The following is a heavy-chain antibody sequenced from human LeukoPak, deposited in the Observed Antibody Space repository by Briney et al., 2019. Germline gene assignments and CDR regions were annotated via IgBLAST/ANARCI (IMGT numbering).Heavy chain of an antibody. CDR2: INHSGST. Sequence: PSETLSLTCAVYGGSFSAYYWSWIRQPPGKGLEWIGEINHSGSTNYNPSLKSRVTISVDTSKNQFSLKLSSVTAADTAVYYCARLPGEVDYWGQGTLVTVSS. D-gene: IGHD3-16*01. CDR1: GGSFSAYY. J-gene: IGHJ4*02. V-gene: IGHV4-34*01. CDR3: ARLPGEVDY.